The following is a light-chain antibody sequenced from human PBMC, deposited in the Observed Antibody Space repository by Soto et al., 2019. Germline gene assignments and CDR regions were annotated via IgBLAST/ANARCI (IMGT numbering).Light chain of an antibody. CDR3: QQYHSSLWT. CDR1: QSVSSY. CDR2: DAS. J-gene: IGKJ1*01. V-gene: IGKV3-11*01. Sequence: EIVLTQSPATLSLSPVERATLSCRASQSVSSYLAWYQQKPGQAPRLLIYDASNRATGIPARFSGSGSGTDFTLTISRLEPEDFAVYYCQQYHSSLWTFGQGTKVDIK.